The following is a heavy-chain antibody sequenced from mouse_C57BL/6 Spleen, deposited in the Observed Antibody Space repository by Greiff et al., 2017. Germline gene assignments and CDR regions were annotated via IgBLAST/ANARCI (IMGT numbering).Heavy chain of an antibody. Sequence: EVQRVESGPGLVKPSQSLSLTCSVTGYSITSGYYWNWIRQFPGNKLEWMGYISYDGSNNYNPSLKNRISITRDTSKNQFFLKLNSVTTEDTATYYCAREDYDYDEAYWGQGTLVTVSA. CDR3: AREDYDYDEAY. J-gene: IGHJ3*01. V-gene: IGHV3-6*01. D-gene: IGHD2-4*01. CDR2: ISYDGSN. CDR1: GYSITSGYY.